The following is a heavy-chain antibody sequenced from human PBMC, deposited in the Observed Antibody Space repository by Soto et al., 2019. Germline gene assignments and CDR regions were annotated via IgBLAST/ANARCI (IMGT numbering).Heavy chain of an antibody. D-gene: IGHD6-13*01. J-gene: IGHJ3*02. V-gene: IGHV3-23*01. CDR1: GFTFSSHA. CDR2: ISGSGGST. Sequence: LRLSCAASGFTFSSHAMSWVRQAPGKGLEWVSAISGSGGSTYYADSVKGRFTISRDNSKNTLYLQMNSLRAEDTAVYYCAKPRSSRVAFDIWGQGTMVTVSS. CDR3: AKPRSSRVAFDI.